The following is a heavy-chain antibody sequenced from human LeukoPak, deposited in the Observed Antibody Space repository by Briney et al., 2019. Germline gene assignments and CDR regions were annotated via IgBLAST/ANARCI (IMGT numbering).Heavy chain of an antibody. CDR3: ARESLSYYYYYYGMDV. V-gene: IGHV1-8*01. CDR2: MNPNSGNT. Sequence: ASVKVSCKASGYTFTSYDINWVRQATGQGLEWMGWMNPNSGNTGYAQKFQGRVTMTRNTSISTAYMELSSLRSEDTAVYYCARESLSYYYYYYGMDVWGQGTTVTVSS. CDR1: GYTFTSYD. J-gene: IGHJ6*02.